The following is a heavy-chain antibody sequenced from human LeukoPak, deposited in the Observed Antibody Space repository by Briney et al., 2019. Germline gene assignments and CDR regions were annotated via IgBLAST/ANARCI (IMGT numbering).Heavy chain of an antibody. CDR3: ARFMNYYDSSGYAFDI. J-gene: IGHJ3*02. D-gene: IGHD3-22*01. Sequence: SGGSLRLSCVASGFTFSSNGMHWVRQAPGKGLEWVTFIQYDGSKKYYADSVKGRFTISRDNSKNTLYLQMNSLRAEDTAVYYCARFMNYYDSSGYAFDIWGQGTMVTVSS. CDR1: GFTFSSNG. CDR2: IQYDGSKK. V-gene: IGHV3-30*02.